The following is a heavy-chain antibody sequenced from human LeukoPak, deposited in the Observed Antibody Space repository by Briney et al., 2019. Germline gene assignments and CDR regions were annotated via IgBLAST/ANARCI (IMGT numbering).Heavy chain of an antibody. CDR3: ARDIFDY. CDR2: IKQDGSER. Sequence: GGSLRLSCSASGFTFSTYWMGWVRQAPGKGLEWVANIKQDGSERYYLDSVKGRFTIFRDNAKNSLFLQMNSLRAEDTAVYHCARDIFDYWGQGTLVTVSS. V-gene: IGHV3-7*01. J-gene: IGHJ4*02. CDR1: GFTFSTYW.